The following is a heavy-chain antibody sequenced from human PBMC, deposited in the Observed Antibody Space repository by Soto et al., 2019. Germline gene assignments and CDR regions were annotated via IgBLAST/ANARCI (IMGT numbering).Heavy chain of an antibody. CDR2: IIPIFGTA. CDR3: ARSFYYYDSSGYYIDY. V-gene: IGHV1-69*13. J-gene: IGHJ4*02. D-gene: IGHD3-22*01. CDR1: GGTFSSYA. Sequence: SVKVSCKASGGTFSSYAISCVRQAPGQGLEWMGGIIPIFGTANYAQKFQGRVTITADESTSTAYMELSSLRSEDTAVYYCARSFYYYDSSGYYIDYWGQGTLVTVSS.